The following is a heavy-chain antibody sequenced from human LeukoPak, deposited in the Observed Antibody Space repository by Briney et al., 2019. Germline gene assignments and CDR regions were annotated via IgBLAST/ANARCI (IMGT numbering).Heavy chain of an antibody. CDR2: IKEDGSKK. Sequence: GGSLRLSCATSGFTFSLYWMNWVRQAPGKGLEWVANIKEDGSKKYYVESVKGRFTISRDNAKNSVFLQMNTLRADDTAVYYCARATRDDYGDVHDAFDVWGQGTMVAVSS. CDR1: GFTFSLYW. V-gene: IGHV3-7*01. J-gene: IGHJ3*01. CDR3: ARATRDDYGDVHDAFDV. D-gene: IGHD4-17*01.